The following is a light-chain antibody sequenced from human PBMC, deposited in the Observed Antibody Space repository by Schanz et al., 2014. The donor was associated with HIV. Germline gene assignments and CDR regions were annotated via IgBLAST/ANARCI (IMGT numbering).Light chain of an antibody. Sequence: QLTQSPSTLSASVGDRVSITCRTSESISEWMAWYQQKPGKAPKLLIYKASSLESGVPSRFRGSGSGREFTLIISSLQPDDVATYFCQQYDSYPYTFGQGTKLEIQ. CDR3: QQYDSYPYT. CDR2: KAS. J-gene: IGKJ2*01. V-gene: IGKV1-5*03. CDR1: ESISEW.